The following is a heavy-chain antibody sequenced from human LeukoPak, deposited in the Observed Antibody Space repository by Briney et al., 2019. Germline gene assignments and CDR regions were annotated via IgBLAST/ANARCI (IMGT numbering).Heavy chain of an antibody. CDR3: TRDRSRAEDD. J-gene: IGHJ4*02. CDR2: INQGGSDK. D-gene: IGHD1-14*01. Sequence: GGSLRLSCAASGFTFSGHWTSWVRQAPGKGLEWVANINQGGSDKYYVDSVKGRFTISRDNANNLLYLQMSSLRGEDTAVYYCTRDRSRAEDDWGQGTLVTVSS. CDR1: GFTFSGHW. V-gene: IGHV3-7*01.